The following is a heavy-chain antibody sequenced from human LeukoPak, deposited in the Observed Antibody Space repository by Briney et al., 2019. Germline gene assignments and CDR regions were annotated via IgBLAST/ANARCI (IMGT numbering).Heavy chain of an antibody. CDR3: ARDRAMAGTNDAFDI. V-gene: IGHV4-4*07. Sequence: PSGTLSLTCTGSGGSLSSYYWSWIRQPAGKGLEWIGRIYTSGSTIYNPSLKSRVTMSVDTSKNQFSLKLSAVTAADRAVYYWARDRAMAGTNDAFDIWGQGTMVTVSS. D-gene: IGHD2-8*01. CDR2: IYTSGST. CDR1: GGSLSSYY. J-gene: IGHJ3*02.